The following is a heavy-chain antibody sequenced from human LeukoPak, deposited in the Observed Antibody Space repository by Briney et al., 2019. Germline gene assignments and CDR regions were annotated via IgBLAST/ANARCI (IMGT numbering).Heavy chain of an antibody. D-gene: IGHD1-26*01. Sequence: PSETLSLTCTVSGGSISSSGYYWGWIRQPPGKGLEWIASIYYSGSTYYNPTLKSRVTISVDTSKNQLSLKLSSLTAADTAVYYCARHEYSGSYYGLSWFDPWGQGTLVTVFS. CDR3: ARHEYSGSYYGLSWFDP. CDR2: IYYSGST. CDR1: GGSISSSGYY. J-gene: IGHJ5*02. V-gene: IGHV4-39*01.